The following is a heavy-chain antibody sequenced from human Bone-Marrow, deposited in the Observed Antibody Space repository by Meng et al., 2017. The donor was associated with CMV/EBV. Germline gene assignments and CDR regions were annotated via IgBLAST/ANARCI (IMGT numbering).Heavy chain of an antibody. D-gene: IGHD2-2*01. CDR3: ARDLVGFDY. V-gene: IGHV4-34*01. CDR1: SFY. J-gene: IGHJ4*02. CDR2: INHSGST. Sequence: SFYWSWIRQPPGKGLEWIGEINHSGSTNYNPSLKSRVTISVDTSKNQFSLKLSSVTAADTAVYYCARDLVGFDYWGQGTLVTVSS.